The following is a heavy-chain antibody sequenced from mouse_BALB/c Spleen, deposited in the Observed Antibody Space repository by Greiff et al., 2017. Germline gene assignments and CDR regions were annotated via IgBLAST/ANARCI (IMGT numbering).Heavy chain of an antibody. CDR1: GFTFSDYY. V-gene: IGHV5-4*02. D-gene: IGHD1-2*01. CDR2: ISDGGSYT. Sequence: EVQLVESGGGLVKPGGSLKLSCAASGFTFSDYYMYWVRQTPEKRLEWVATISDGGSYTYYPDSVKGRFTISRDNAKNHLYLQMSSLKSEDTAMYYWARALITTANYAMDYWGQGTSVTVSS. J-gene: IGHJ4*01. CDR3: ARALITTANYAMDY.